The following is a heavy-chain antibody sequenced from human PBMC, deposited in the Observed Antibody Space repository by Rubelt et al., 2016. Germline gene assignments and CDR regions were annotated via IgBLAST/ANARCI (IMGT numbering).Heavy chain of an antibody. J-gene: IGHJ5*02. Sequence: GSGGGLVQPGGSLRLSCAASGFTFTTHGMSWVRQAPGKGLEWVSTISGGGGSAYYADSVRGRFTISRDNSKNALYLRMNSLRVEDTALYYCAKNSRRELPVDPWGQGTLVTVSS. CDR3: AKNSRRELPVDP. CDR2: ISGGGGSA. V-gene: IGHV3-23*01. D-gene: IGHD1-7*01. CDR1: GFTFTTHG.